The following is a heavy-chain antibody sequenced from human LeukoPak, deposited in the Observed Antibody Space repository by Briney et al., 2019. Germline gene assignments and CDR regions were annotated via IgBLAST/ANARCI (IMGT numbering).Heavy chain of an antibody. D-gene: IGHD3-10*01. CDR2: INDSGGNI. CDR3: AKTSAGIRGGYFDY. Sequence: GSLRLSCAASGFTFSSYAMSWVRQAPGKGLEWVSLINDSGGNIYYADSVKGRFTISRDNSKNTLFLQMSSLRAEDTAVYYCAKTSAGIRGGYFDYWGQGTLVTVSS. V-gene: IGHV3-23*01. J-gene: IGHJ4*02. CDR1: GFTFSSYA.